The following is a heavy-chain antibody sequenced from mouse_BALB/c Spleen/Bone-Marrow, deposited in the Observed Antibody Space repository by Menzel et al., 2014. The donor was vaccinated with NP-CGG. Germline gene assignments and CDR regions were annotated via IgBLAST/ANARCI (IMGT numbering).Heavy chain of an antibody. CDR3: ARARSTMITTGTLDY. CDR1: GFTFSSFG. Sequence: EVMLVESGGGLVQPGGSRKLPCAASGFTFSSFGMHWVRQAPEKGLEWVAYISSGSSTIYYADTLKGRFTISRDNPKNTLFLQMTSLRSEDTAMYYCARARSTMITTGTLDYWGQGTSVTVSS. CDR2: ISSGSSTI. D-gene: IGHD2-4*01. V-gene: IGHV5-17*02. J-gene: IGHJ4*01.